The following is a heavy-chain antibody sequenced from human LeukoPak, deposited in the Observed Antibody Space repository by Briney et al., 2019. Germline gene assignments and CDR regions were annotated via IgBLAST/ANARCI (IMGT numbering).Heavy chain of an antibody. V-gene: IGHV3-21*01. CDR1: GFTFSRAT. CDR3: ASDDYGDYEDGFDI. CDR2: ISSTSTYI. D-gene: IGHD4-17*01. J-gene: IGHJ3*02. Sequence: PGGSLRLSCVVSGFTFSRATMNWVRQAPGKGLEWVSAISSTSTYINYADSVKGRFTISRDNAKKSLYLQINGLRGEDTAMYYCASDDYGDYEDGFDIWGQGTMVTISS.